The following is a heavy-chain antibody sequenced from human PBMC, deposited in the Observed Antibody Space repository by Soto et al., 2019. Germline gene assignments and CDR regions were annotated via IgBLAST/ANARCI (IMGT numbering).Heavy chain of an antibody. CDR1: GGSISSSSYY. CDR2: IYYSGSM. Sequence: SETLSLTCTVSGGSISSSSYYWGWIRQPPGKGLEWIVSIYYSGSMYYNPSLKSRVSMSVDTSKNQFSLKLNSVSAADTAMYYCARLLYDSRGYYYFDYWGHGILVTVSS. D-gene: IGHD3-22*01. V-gene: IGHV4-39*01. CDR3: ARLLYDSRGYYYFDY. J-gene: IGHJ4*01.